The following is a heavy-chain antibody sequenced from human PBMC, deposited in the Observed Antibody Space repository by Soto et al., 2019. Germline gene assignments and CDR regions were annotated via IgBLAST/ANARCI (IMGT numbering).Heavy chain of an antibody. D-gene: IGHD3-3*01. CDR3: AHRVLRTVFGLVTTTAIYFDF. Sequence: QITLKESGPTVVKPTETLTLTCTFSGFSLTTSGVGVGWVRQSPGKAPEWLALIYWDDDKRYSTSLKSRLTITKDTSKNQVVLTKANVDPADTATYYCAHRVLRTVFGLVTTTAIYFDFWGQGTPVVVSS. J-gene: IGHJ4*02. V-gene: IGHV2-5*02. CDR1: GFSLTTSGVG. CDR2: IYWDDDK.